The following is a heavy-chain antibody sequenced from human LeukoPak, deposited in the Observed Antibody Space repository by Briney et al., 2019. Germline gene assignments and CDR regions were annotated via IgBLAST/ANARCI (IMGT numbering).Heavy chain of an antibody. V-gene: IGHV3-23*01. CDR3: ARVSPPLYCSSTSCYYTSFDY. J-gene: IGHJ4*02. CDR1: GFTFDTYA. Sequence: GGSLRLSCAASGFTFDTYAMSWVRQAPGKGLEWVSAIRASGDSTYYADPVKGRFTISRDNSKNTLYLQMNSLRAEDTAVYYCARVSPPLYCSSTSCYYTSFDYWGQGTLVTVSS. D-gene: IGHD2-2*01. CDR2: IRASGDST.